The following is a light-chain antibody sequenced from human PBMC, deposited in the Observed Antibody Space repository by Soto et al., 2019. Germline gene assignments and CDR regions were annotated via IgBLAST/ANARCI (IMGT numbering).Light chain of an antibody. J-gene: IGLJ2*01. V-gene: IGLV2-14*01. CDR2: EVN. Sequence: QSVLTQPASVSGSPGQSITIFCTGTSSDIASYKFVSWFQHHPGKAPKLLIYEVNNRPSGISNRFSGSKSGNTASLTISGLQPEDEANYFCTSATDTDTLVVFGGGTKLTVL. CDR1: SSDIASYKF. CDR3: TSATDTDTLVV.